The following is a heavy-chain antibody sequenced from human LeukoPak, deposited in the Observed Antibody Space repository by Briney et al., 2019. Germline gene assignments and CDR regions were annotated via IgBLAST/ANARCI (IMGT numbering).Heavy chain of an antibody. V-gene: IGHV3-48*03. Sequence: AGGSLRLSCAASGFTFSSYEMNWVRQAPGKGLEWVSYISSSGSTIYYADSVKGRFTISRDNAMNSLYLQMNSLRAEDTAVYYRAREDGDCYFDYWGQGTLVTVSS. J-gene: IGHJ4*02. CDR3: AREDGDCYFDY. CDR1: GFTFSSYE. D-gene: IGHD3-10*01. CDR2: ISSSGSTI.